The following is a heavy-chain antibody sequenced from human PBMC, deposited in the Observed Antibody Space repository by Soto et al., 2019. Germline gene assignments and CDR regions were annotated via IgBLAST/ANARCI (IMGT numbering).Heavy chain of an antibody. J-gene: IGHJ4*02. CDR1: GYSVSSDSC. CDR3: ARVHVMVVAGSTFDY. Sequence: ASETLSLTCLVSGYSVSSDSCWAWIRQSPGKGLEWIVTMYHGGTTFYNPSLKSRVTMSLDTSKNQFSLKLSSVTDADTAIYYCARVHVMVVAGSTFDYWGQGIPVT. D-gene: IGHD2-15*01. CDR2: MYHGGTT. V-gene: IGHV4-38-2*01.